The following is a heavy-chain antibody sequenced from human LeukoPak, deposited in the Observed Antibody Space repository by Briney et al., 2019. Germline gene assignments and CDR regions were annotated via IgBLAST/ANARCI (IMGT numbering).Heavy chain of an antibody. D-gene: IGHD6-6*01. Sequence: GESLKISCKGSEYSFTSYWIGWVRQMPGKGLEWMGIIFPSDSDTRYSPSFQGQVTISADKSISTAYLQWSSLKASDTAIYYCARYGGGSSSPRGAFDIWGQGTMVTVSS. V-gene: IGHV5-51*01. J-gene: IGHJ3*02. CDR2: IFPSDSDT. CDR3: ARYGGGSSSPRGAFDI. CDR1: EYSFTSYW.